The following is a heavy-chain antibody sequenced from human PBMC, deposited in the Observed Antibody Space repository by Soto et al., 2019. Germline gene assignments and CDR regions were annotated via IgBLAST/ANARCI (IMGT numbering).Heavy chain of an antibody. D-gene: IGHD2-2*01. V-gene: IGHV4-59*11. Sequence: PSETLSLTCTLSGGSLSSHYWTWIRQSPGKGLAWIGYVYYSGSTNYNPSLKSRVTISVDTSKNQFSLNLNSVTAADTAVYYCARRGCSSAGCPYYFDYWGQGTLVTVSS. J-gene: IGHJ4*02. CDR3: ARRGCSSAGCPYYFDY. CDR1: GGSLSSHY. CDR2: VYYSGST.